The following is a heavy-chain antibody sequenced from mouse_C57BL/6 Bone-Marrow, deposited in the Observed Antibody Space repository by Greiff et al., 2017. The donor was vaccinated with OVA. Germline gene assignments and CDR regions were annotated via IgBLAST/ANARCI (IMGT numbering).Heavy chain of an antibody. D-gene: IGHD2-3*01. CDR2: INYDGSST. J-gene: IGHJ3*01. V-gene: IGHV5-16*01. Sequence: EVQRVESEGGLVQPGSSMKLSCTASGFTFSDYYMAWVRQVPEKGLEWVANINYDGSSTYYLDSLKSRFIISRDNAKNILYLQMSSLKSEDTATYYCARGGVRDDGYYVSFAYWGQGTLVTVSA. CDR1: GFTFSDYY. CDR3: ARGGVRDDGYYVSFAY.